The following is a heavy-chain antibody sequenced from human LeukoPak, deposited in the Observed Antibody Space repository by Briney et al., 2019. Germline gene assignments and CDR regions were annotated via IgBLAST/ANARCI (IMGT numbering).Heavy chain of an antibody. CDR2: IYSGGTT. J-gene: IGHJ3*02. CDR1: GFTFSDYY. CDR3: ARSSGYSYGPGGDAFDI. V-gene: IGHV3-66*01. D-gene: IGHD5-18*01. Sequence: GGSLRLSCAASGFTFSDYYMSWVRQAPGKGLEWVSVIYSGGTTYYADSVKGRFTISRDNSKNTLYLQMNSLRAEDTAVYYCARSSGYSYGPGGDAFDIWGQGTMVTVSS.